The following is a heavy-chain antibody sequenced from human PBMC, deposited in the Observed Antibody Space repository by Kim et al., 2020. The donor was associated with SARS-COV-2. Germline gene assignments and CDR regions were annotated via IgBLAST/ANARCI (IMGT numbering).Heavy chain of an antibody. D-gene: IGHD6-13*01. CDR1: GFTFSSYS. CDR3: ARDRQGIYAFDI. V-gene: IGHV3-21*06. CDR2: ISSSSSYI. J-gene: IGHJ3*02. Sequence: GGSLRLSCAASGFTFSSYSMNWVRQAPGKGLEWVSSISSSSSYIYYADSVKGRFTISRDNAKNSLYLQMNSLRAEDTAVYYCARDRQGIYAFDIWGQGTMVTVSS.